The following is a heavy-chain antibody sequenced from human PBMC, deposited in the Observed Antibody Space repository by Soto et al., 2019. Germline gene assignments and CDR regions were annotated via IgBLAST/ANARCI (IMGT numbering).Heavy chain of an antibody. CDR2: ISYDGSNK. CDR3: AREEMATLCFDY. V-gene: IGHV3-30-3*01. J-gene: IGHJ4*02. CDR1: GFTFSSYA. D-gene: IGHD5-12*01. Sequence: QVQLVESGGGVVQPGRSLRLSCAASGFTFSSYAKHWVRQAPGKGLEWVAVISYDGSNKYYADSVKGRFTISRDNSKNTLYLQMNSLRAEDTAVYYCAREEMATLCFDYWGQGTLVTVSS.